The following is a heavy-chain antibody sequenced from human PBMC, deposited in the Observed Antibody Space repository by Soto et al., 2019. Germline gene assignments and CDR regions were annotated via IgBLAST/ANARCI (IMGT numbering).Heavy chain of an antibody. V-gene: IGHV1-18*01. CDR2: ISAYNGNT. Sequence: ASVKVSCKASGGTFSSYAISWVRQAPGQGLEWMGGISAYNGNTNYAQKLPGRVTMTTDTSTSTAYMELRSLRSDDTAVYYCARVLSSSWFEFDYWGQGTLVTVSS. J-gene: IGHJ4*02. CDR3: ARVLSSSWFEFDY. D-gene: IGHD6-13*01. CDR1: GGTFSSYA.